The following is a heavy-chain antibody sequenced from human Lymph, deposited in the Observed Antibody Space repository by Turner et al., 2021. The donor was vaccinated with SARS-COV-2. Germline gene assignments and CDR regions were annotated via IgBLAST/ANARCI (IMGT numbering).Heavy chain of an antibody. CDR1: EFTFSSYG. CDR2: ISYDGSNR. CDR3: ARDFPPQDGYNPAGGFDI. J-gene: IGHJ3*02. V-gene: IGHV3-30-3*01. Sequence: QVQLVESGGGVVQPGRSLRLSCAASEFTFSSYGMHWVRQAPGKGLEWVAVISYDGSNRHYADSVKGRFTISRDNSKNTLYLQINSLRAEDTAVYYCARDFPPQDGYNPAGGFDIWGQGTMVTVSS. D-gene: IGHD5-12*01.